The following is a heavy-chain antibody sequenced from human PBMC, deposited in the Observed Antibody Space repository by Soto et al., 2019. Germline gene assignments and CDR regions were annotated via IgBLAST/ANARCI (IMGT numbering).Heavy chain of an antibody. CDR2: IYYSGST. V-gene: IGHV4-31*03. CDR1: GGSISSGGYY. Sequence: QVQLQESGPGLVKPSQTLSLTCTVSGGSISSGGYYWSWIRQHPGEGLEWIGYIYYSGSTYYTPSLKSRVTISVDTSKNQFSLKLSSVTAADTAVYYCARDSPLGEWLFDYWGQGTLVTVSS. J-gene: IGHJ4*02. D-gene: IGHD3-3*01. CDR3: ARDSPLGEWLFDY.